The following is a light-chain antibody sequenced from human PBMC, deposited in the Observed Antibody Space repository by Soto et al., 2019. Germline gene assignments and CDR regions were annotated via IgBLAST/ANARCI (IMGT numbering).Light chain of an antibody. CDR2: GNS. Sequence: QPVLTQPPSVSGAPGQRVTISCTGSSSNIGAGYDVHWYQQLPGTAPKLLIYGNSNRPSGVPDRISGSKSGTSASLAITGLQAEDEADYYCQSYDSSLSGSRVFGAGTKLTVL. V-gene: IGLV1-40*01. J-gene: IGLJ1*01. CDR3: QSYDSSLSGSRV. CDR1: SSNIGAGYD.